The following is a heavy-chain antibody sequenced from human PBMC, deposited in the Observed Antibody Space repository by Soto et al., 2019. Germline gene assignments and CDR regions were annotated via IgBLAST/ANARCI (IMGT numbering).Heavy chain of an antibody. CDR3: TTVYIWGSYRYNRAHFDY. J-gene: IGHJ4*02. Sequence: GGSLRLSCAASGFTFSNAWMSWVRQAPGKGLEWVGRIKSKTDGGTTDYAAPVKGRFTISRDDSKNTLYLQMNSLKTEDTAVYYCTTVYIWGSYRYNRAHFDYWGQGTLVTVSS. CDR2: IKSKTDGGTT. D-gene: IGHD3-16*02. CDR1: GFTFSNAW. V-gene: IGHV3-15*01.